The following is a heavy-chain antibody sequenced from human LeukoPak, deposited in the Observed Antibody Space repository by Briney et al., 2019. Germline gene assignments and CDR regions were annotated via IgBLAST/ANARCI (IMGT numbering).Heavy chain of an antibody. J-gene: IGHJ5*02. V-gene: IGHV1-18*01. Sequence: GASVKVSCKASGYTFTSYGISWVRQAPGQGLEWMGWISAYNGNTNYAQKLQGRVTMTTDTSTSTAYMELSSLRSEDTAVYYCARDPSVVRGVITNWFDPWGQGTLVTVSS. CDR2: ISAYNGNT. D-gene: IGHD3-10*01. CDR3: ARDPSVVRGVITNWFDP. CDR1: GYTFTSYG.